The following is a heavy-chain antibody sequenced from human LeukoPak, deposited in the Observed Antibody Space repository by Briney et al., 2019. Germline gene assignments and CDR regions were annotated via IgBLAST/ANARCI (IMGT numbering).Heavy chain of an antibody. CDR1: GGSISTYY. J-gene: IGHJ1*01. D-gene: IGHD6-6*01. CDR3: ARGGAARLHFQN. V-gene: IGHV4-59*01. CDR2: IYHSGST. Sequence: SGTLSLTCTVSGGSISTYYWNWIRQPPGKGLEWIGYIYHSGSTNYNPSLQSRVTISVDTSKNQFSLNLNSVTAADTAVYYCARGGAARLHFQNWGQGTLVTVSS.